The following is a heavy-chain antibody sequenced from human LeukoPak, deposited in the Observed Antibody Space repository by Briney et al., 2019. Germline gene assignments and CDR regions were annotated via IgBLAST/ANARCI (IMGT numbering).Heavy chain of an antibody. J-gene: IGHJ4*02. CDR1: GGSISSGSYY. V-gene: IGHV4-61*02. CDR3: ARVVRGIAVAGTAFDY. CDR2: IYTSGST. Sequence: KPSETLSLTCTASGGSISSGSYYWSWIRQPAGKGLEWIGRIYTSGSTNYNPSLKSRVTISVDTSKNQFSLKLSSVTAADTAVYYCARVVRGIAVAGTAFDYWGQGTLVTVSS. D-gene: IGHD6-19*01.